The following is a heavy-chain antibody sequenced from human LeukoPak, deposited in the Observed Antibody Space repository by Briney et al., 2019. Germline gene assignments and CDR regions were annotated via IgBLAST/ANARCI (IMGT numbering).Heavy chain of an antibody. CDR1: GGTFSSYA. CDR3: ARGPLTGSCLY. V-gene: IGHV1-69*13. D-gene: IGHD3-10*01. CDR2: IIPICGTA. Sequence: VASVKVSCKASGGTFSSYAISWVRQAPGQGLEWMGGIIPICGTANYAQKFQGRVTITADESTSTAYMEPSSLRSEDTAVYYCARGPLTGSCLYWGQGTLVTVSS. J-gene: IGHJ4*02.